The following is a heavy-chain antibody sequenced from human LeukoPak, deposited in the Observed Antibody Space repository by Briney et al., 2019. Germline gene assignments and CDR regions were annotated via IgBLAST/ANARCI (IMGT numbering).Heavy chain of an antibody. CDR1: GGSISSYY. V-gene: IGHV4-4*07. J-gene: IGHJ4*02. CDR2: IYTSGST. CDR3: ARDGDMATIENYFDY. D-gene: IGHD5-24*01. Sequence: KASETLSLTCTVSGGSISSYYWSWIRQPAGKGLEWIGRIYTSGSTNYNPSLKSRVTMSVDTSKNQFSLKLSSVTAADTAVYFCARDGDMATIENYFDYWGQGTLVTVSS.